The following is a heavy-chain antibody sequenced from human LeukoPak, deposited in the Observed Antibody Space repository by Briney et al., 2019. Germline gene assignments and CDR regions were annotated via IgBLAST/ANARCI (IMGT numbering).Heavy chain of an antibody. CDR1: GYTFTGYY. Sequence: ASVKVSCEASGYTFTGYYMHWVRQAPGQGLEWMGWINPNSGGTNYAQKFQGRVTMTRDTSISTAYMELSRLRSDDTAVYYCARTCSSTSCYNWFDPWGQGTLVTVSS. CDR2: INPNSGGT. J-gene: IGHJ5*02. V-gene: IGHV1-2*02. CDR3: ARTCSSTSCYNWFDP. D-gene: IGHD2-2*01.